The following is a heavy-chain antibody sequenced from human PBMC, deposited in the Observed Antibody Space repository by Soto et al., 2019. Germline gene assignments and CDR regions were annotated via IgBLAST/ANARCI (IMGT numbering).Heavy chain of an antibody. CDR1: GYRFTTHY. Sequence: ASVKVSCKASGYRFTTHYIHWVRQAPGQGLEWMGRMNVDTGGTTYAHKFQGRVTMTRDTSIRTAYLEVSSVKSGDTAMYYCARDGNFALRGYSFGFDFWGQGTLVTVSS. CDR2: MNVDTGGT. CDR3: ARDGNFALRGYSFGFDF. J-gene: IGHJ4*02. V-gene: IGHV1-2*06. D-gene: IGHD5-18*01.